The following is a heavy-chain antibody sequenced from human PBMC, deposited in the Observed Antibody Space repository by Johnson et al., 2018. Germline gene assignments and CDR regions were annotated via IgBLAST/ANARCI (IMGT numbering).Heavy chain of an antibody. CDR3: AGGSSGSYYNYFDH. CDR2: IDPSSGST. D-gene: IGHD3-10*01. V-gene: IGHV1-46*01. J-gene: IGHJ4*02. Sequence: QVQLVESGAEVTPPGASVTVSCRASAYTFPNHYLHWVRQAPGQGLEWMGLIDPSSGSTAYAENSHGRVTMTRDTSTGIVYMEVTSLRSEDPAVYYCAGGSSGSYYNYFDHWGQGTPVTVSS. CDR1: AYTFPNHY.